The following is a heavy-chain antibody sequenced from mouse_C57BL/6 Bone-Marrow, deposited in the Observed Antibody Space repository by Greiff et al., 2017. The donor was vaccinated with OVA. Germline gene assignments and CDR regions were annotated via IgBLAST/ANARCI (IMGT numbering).Heavy chain of an antibody. CDR3: ARGDGNYPYYAMDY. CDR1: GYTFTSYW. D-gene: IGHD2-1*01. J-gene: IGHJ4*01. V-gene: IGHV1-64*01. CDR2: IHPNSGST. Sequence: VQLQQPGAELVKPGASVKLSCKASGYTFTSYWMHWVKQRPGQGLEWIGMIHPNSGSTNYNEKFKSKATLTVDKSSSTAYMQLSSLTSEDSAVYYCARGDGNYPYYAMDYWGQGTSVTVSS.